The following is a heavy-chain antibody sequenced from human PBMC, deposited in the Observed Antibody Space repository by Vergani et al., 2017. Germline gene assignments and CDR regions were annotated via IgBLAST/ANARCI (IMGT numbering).Heavy chain of an antibody. CDR1: GYTFTSYD. J-gene: IGHJ5*02. V-gene: IGHV1-8*01. Sequence: QVQLVQSGAEVKKPGASVKVSCKASGYTFTSYDINWVRQATGQGLEWMGWMNPNSGNTGYAQKFQGRVTMTRNTSISTAYMELSSLRSEDTAVYYCARDSRGIAARGGDNWFDPWGQGTLVTVSS. CDR3: ARDSRGIAARGGDNWFDP. D-gene: IGHD6-6*01. CDR2: MNPNSGNT.